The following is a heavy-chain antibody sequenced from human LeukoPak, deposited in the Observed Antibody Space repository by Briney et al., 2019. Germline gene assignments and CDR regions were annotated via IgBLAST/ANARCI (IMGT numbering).Heavy chain of an antibody. CDR3: ARMLTALNYAADY. CDR1: GFSLSTTGMC. D-gene: IGHD2-2*01. CDR2: IDWDDDK. Sequence: SGPTLVNPTQTLTLTCTYSGFSLSTTGMCVIWIRQPPGKALEWLARIDWDDDKYYSTSLKTRLTVSKDTSKNQVVLTMTKMDPVDTATYYCARMLTALNYAADYWGQGTLVTVSS. J-gene: IGHJ4*02. V-gene: IGHV2-70*11.